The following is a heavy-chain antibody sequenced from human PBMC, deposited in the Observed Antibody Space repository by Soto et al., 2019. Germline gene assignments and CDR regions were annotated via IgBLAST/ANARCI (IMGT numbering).Heavy chain of an antibody. Sequence: EVQLVESGGGLVQPGGSLRLSCAASGFTLSSYDIHWVRQATGEGLAWVSGTGSSGDTHYADSVKGRFIISREDGKNSLYLQMNNLSVGDTAVYYCTRKTPPTGMEVWGQGATVTVSS. D-gene: IGHD3-9*01. V-gene: IGHV3-13*01. CDR2: TGSSGDT. CDR1: GFTLSSYD. J-gene: IGHJ6*02. CDR3: TRKTPPTGMEV.